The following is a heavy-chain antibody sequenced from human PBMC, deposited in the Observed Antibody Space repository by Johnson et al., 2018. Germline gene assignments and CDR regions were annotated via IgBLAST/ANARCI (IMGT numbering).Heavy chain of an antibody. CDR3: AAGGGLDV. V-gene: IGHV3-74*01. CDR1: GFTFNIYW. J-gene: IGHJ6*02. D-gene: IGHD1-14*01. CDR2: ISGDGSST. Sequence: VQLQESGGGLVQPGGSLRLSCAASGFTFNIYWMHWVRQTPGKGLVWVSRISGDGSSTDYADSVKGRFTISRDNAKNTVYLQITSLSAEDTAVYHCAAGGGLDVWGQGTTVTVSS.